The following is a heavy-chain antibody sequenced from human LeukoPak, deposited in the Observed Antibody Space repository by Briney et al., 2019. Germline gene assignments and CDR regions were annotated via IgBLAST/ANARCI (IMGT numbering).Heavy chain of an antibody. D-gene: IGHD3-22*01. J-gene: IGHJ5*02. V-gene: IGHV3-23*01. Sequence: GGSLRLSCAASGFTFSSYSMSWVRQAPGKGLEWVSGISGSGGSTYYGDSVKGRFTISRDNSRNTLYLQMNSLRAEDTAVYYCAKEVPRITMITGFDPWGQGTLVTVSS. CDR2: ISGSGGST. CDR3: AKEVPRITMITGFDP. CDR1: GFTFSSYS.